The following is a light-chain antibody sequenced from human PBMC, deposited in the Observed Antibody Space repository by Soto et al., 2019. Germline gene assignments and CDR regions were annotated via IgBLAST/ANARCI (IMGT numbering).Light chain of an antibody. J-gene: IGKJ5*01. Sequence: ETVLTQSPGTVSLSPGESATLSRRASQSIGKSYLAWFQHKPGQAPRLLIYDASNRATGIPARFSGSGSGTDFTLTIASLEPEDFAVYYCQQLVNSITFGQGTRLEIK. CDR2: DAS. V-gene: IGKV3-11*01. CDR3: QQLVNSIT. CDR1: QSIGKSY.